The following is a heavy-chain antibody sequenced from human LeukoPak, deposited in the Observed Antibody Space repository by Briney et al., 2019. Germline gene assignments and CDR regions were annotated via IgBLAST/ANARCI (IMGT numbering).Heavy chain of an antibody. J-gene: IGHJ5*02. CDR2: IIPIFGTA. Sequence: SVKVSCKASGGTFSSYAISWVRQAPGQGLEWMGGIIPIFGTANYAQKFQGRVTITADESTSTAYMELSSLRSEDTAVYYCAKGQGGIVVVPAALTEGNWFDPWGQGTLVTVSS. D-gene: IGHD2-2*01. CDR3: AKGQGGIVVVPAALTEGNWFDP. CDR1: GGTFSSYA. V-gene: IGHV1-69*13.